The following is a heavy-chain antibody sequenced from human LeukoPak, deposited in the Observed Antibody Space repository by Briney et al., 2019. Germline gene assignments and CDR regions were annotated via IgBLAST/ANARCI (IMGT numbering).Heavy chain of an antibody. V-gene: IGHV1-2*02. CDR1: GYTFTGYY. D-gene: IGHD6-13*01. Sequence: ASVKVSCKASGYTFTGYYMHWVRQAPGQGLEWMGWINPNSGGTNYAQEFQGRVTMTRDTSISTAYMELSRLRSDDTAVYYCARDRDSSYYMDVWGKGTTVTVSS. CDR3: ARDRDSSYYMDV. J-gene: IGHJ6*03. CDR2: INPNSGGT.